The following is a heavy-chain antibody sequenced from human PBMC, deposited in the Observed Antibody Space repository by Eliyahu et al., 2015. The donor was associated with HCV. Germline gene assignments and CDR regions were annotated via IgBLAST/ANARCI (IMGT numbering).Heavy chain of an antibody. CDR1: GGSISSYY. J-gene: IGHJ6*02. Sequence: LVKPSETLSLTCTVSGGSISSYYWSWIRQPPGKGLEWIGYIYYSGSTNYNPSLKSRVTISVDTSKNQFSLKLSSVTAADTAVYYCARVHYDILKDGMDVWGQGTTVTVSS. CDR2: IYYSGST. V-gene: IGHV4-59*01. D-gene: IGHD3-9*01. CDR3: ARVHYDILKDGMDV.